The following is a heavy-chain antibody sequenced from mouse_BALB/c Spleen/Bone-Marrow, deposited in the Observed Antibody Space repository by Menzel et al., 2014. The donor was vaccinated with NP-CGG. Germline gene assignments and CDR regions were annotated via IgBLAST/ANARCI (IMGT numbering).Heavy chain of an antibody. J-gene: IGHJ2*01. CDR1: GYTFTDYA. Sequence: QVQLQQSGPELVRPGVSAKISCKGSGYTFTDYAMHWVKQSHAKSLEWIGVISTYSGNTNYNQKFKGKATMTVDKSSSTAYMELARLTSEYSAIYYCARRGYGSSPFDYWGQGTTLTVSS. V-gene: IGHV1-67*01. CDR3: ARRGYGSSPFDY. CDR2: ISTYSGNT. D-gene: IGHD1-1*01.